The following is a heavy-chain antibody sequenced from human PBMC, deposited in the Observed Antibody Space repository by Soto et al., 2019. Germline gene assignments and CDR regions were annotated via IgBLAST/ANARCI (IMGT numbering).Heavy chain of an antibody. V-gene: IGHV3-23*01. Sequence: GGSLRLSCAASGFTFSNYAMSWVRQAPGKGLEWVSTIRRDGGNTYYADSVKARFSISRDNSKNTLYLQLNSLRADDTAVYYCAKTNADGYNYDYWGQGTLVTVSS. D-gene: IGHD5-12*01. J-gene: IGHJ4*02. CDR1: GFTFSNYA. CDR2: IRRDGGNT. CDR3: AKTNADGYNYDY.